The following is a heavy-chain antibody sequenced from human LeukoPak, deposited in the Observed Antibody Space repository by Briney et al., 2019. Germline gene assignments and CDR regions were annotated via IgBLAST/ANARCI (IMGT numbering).Heavy chain of an antibody. J-gene: IGHJ4*02. CDR3: ASISRDYFDY. CDR1: GGSISSSGYY. D-gene: IGHD3-9*01. Sequence: SETLSLTCTVSGGSISSSGYYWGWIRQPPGKGLEWIGEINHSGSTNYNPSLKSRVTISVDTSKNQFSLKLSSVTAADTAVYYCASISRDYFDYWGQGTLVTVSS. CDR2: INHSGST. V-gene: IGHV4-39*07.